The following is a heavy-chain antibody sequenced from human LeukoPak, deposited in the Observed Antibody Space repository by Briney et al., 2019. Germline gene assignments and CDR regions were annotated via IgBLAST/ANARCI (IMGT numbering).Heavy chain of an antibody. D-gene: IGHD6-6*01. CDR3: AKDRGSSTD. V-gene: IGHV3-48*03. Sequence: GGSLRLSCVASGFTFSSYEMNWVRQAPGKGLEWVSYISSSGSTIYYADSVKGRFTISRDNSKNTLYLQMNSLRAEDTAVYHCAKDRGSSTDWGQGTLVTVSS. CDR2: ISSSGSTI. CDR1: GFTFSSYE. J-gene: IGHJ4*02.